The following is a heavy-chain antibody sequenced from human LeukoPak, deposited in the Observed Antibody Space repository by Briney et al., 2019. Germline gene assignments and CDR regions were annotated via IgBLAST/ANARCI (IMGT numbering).Heavy chain of an antibody. CDR1: GYGFMNYA. CDR3: ARGRWVGTTQAYYLDF. V-gene: IGHV1-3*01. Sequence: ASVKVSCKTSGYGFMNYAVQWVRQAPGERLEWMGWVNAGNGDTRYSPKFQGRVTIARDTSASTVYMELSSLTSADTATYYCARGRWVGTTQAYYLDFWGQGTLVTVSS. J-gene: IGHJ4*02. CDR2: VNAGNGDT. D-gene: IGHD1-26*01.